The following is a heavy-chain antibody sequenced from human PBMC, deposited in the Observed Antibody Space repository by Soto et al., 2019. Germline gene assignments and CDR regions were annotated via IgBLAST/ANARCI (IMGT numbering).Heavy chain of an antibody. CDR2: IKQDGSEK. J-gene: IGHJ6*02. CDR3: ARDPSVVVVAATPYYYYGMDV. D-gene: IGHD2-15*01. Sequence: EVQLVESGGGLVQPGGSLRLSCAASGFTFSSYWMSWVRQAPGKGLEWVANIKQDGSEKYYVDSVKGRFTISRDNAKNSLYRQMNSLRAEDTAVYYCARDPSVVVVAATPYYYYGMDVWGQGTTVTVSS. V-gene: IGHV3-7*01. CDR1: GFTFSSYW.